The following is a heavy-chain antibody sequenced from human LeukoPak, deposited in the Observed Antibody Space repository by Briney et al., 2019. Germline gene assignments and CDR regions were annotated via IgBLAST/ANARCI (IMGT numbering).Heavy chain of an antibody. V-gene: IGHV4-59*01. CDR1: VGSISNYS. D-gene: IGHD4-17*01. CDR2: IYYSGST. CDR3: AREDGDYVLDY. Sequence: SETLSLTCTVSVGSISNYSWTWIRQPPGKGLEWIGYIYYSGSTNYNPSLKSRVTISVDTSKNQFSLKLSSVTAADTAVYYCAREDGDYVLDYWGQGTLVTVSS. J-gene: IGHJ4*02.